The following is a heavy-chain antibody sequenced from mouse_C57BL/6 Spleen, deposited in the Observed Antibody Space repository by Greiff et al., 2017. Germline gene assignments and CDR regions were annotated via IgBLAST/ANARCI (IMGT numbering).Heavy chain of an antibody. Sequence: VKVEESGPGLVAPSQSLSITCTVSGFSLTSYGVSWVRQPPGKGLEWLGVIWGDGSTNYHSALISRLSISKDNSKSQVFLKLNSLQTDDTATYYCAKPGGYDGYCDWYFDVWGTGTTVTVSS. D-gene: IGHD2-3*01. CDR3: AKPGGYDGYCDWYFDV. J-gene: IGHJ1*03. CDR2: IWGDGST. V-gene: IGHV2-3*01. CDR1: GFSLTSYG.